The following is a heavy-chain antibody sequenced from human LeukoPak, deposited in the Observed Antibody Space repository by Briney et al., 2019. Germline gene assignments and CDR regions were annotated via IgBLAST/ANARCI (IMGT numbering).Heavy chain of an antibody. CDR2: IYTSGST. Sequence: SETLSLTCTVSGGSIIDYYWSWIRQSAGKGLEWIGRIYTSGSTNYNPSLKSRVTMSVDTSKNQFSLKLTSVTAADTAVYYCARDRYYGSGNLFDYWGQGTLVTVPS. CDR1: GGSIIDYY. D-gene: IGHD3-10*01. J-gene: IGHJ4*02. CDR3: ARDRYYGSGNLFDY. V-gene: IGHV4-4*07.